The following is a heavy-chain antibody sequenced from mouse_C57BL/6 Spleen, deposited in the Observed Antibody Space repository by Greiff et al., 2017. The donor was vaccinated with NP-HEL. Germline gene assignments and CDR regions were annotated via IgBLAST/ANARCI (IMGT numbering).Heavy chain of an antibody. Sequence: EVQLQQSGAELVKPGASVKLSCTASGFNIKDYYMHWVKQRTEQGLEWIGRIDPEDGETKYAPNFQGKATITADTSSNTAYLQLSSLTSEDTAVYYCASSDYEYFDVWGTGTTVTVSS. CDR3: ASSDYEYFDV. CDR2: IDPEDGET. V-gene: IGHV14-2*01. CDR1: GFNIKDYY. D-gene: IGHD2-4*01. J-gene: IGHJ1*03.